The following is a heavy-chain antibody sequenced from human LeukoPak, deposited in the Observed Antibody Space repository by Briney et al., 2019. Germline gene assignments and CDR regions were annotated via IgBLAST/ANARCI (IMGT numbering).Heavy chain of an antibody. CDR3: AKSRGYFFDY. D-gene: IGHD2-2*01. CDR1: GFPFSTNA. CDR2: ISGRGGKT. Sequence: GGSLRLSXEASGFPFSTNAMNWVRQAPGEGLEWVSVISGRGGKTYSADSVKGRFTISRNNSKNTLYLQMNSLRVEDTAVYYCAKSRGYFFDYWGQGSLVTVSS. V-gene: IGHV3-23*01. J-gene: IGHJ4*02.